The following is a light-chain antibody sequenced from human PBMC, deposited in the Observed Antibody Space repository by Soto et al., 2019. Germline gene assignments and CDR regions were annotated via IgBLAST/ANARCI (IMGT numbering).Light chain of an antibody. CDR2: GAS. CDR1: QSVSRY. Sequence: VLTQSPGTLSLSPGDRATLSCRASQSVSRYLAWFQQRPGQAPRLLIYGASNRATAIPARFSGSGSGTDFTLTISSLEPEDFAVYYCQQRSNWPRTFGQGTRLEIK. J-gene: IGKJ5*01. CDR3: QQRSNWPRT. V-gene: IGKV3-11*01.